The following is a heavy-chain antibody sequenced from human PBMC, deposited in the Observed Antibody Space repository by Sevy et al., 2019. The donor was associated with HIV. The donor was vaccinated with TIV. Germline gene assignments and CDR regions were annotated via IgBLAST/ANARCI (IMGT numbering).Heavy chain of an antibody. CDR3: ARQGGIVDRAFDY. CDR1: GGSISSSSYD. CDR2: MYYSWNT. D-gene: IGHD2-21*01. Sequence: SETLSLTCTVSGGSISSSSYDWGWIRQPPGKGLEWIGSMYYSWNTYYNPSLKSRVTIFVDTSKNQISLKLTSVTAADTAVYYCARQGGIVDRAFDYWGQGTLVTVSS. V-gene: IGHV4-39*01. J-gene: IGHJ4*02.